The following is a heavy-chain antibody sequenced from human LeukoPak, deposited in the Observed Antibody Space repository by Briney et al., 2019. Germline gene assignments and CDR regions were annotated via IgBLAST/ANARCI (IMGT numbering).Heavy chain of an antibody. J-gene: IGHJ4*02. CDR3: AKDRDASAFDY. Sequence: PGRSLRLSCAASGFTFSSYGMHWVRQAPGKGLEWVAVISYDESNKYYADSVKGRFTISRDNSKNTLYLQMNSLRAEDTAVYYCAKDRDASAFDYWGQGTLVTVSS. D-gene: IGHD1-26*01. CDR2: ISYDESNK. V-gene: IGHV3-30*18. CDR1: GFTFSSYG.